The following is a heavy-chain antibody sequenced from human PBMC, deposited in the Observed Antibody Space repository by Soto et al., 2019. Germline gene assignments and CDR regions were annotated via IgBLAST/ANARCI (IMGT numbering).Heavy chain of an antibody. Sequence: GGSLRLSCAASGFTFSDSAMHWVRQVSGKGLEWVGRIRSKANNYATAYAASVKGRFTISRDDSKNTAYLQMNSLKTEDTAVYFCAGGMTTPGNYFDYWGQGTLVTVSS. V-gene: IGHV3-73*01. CDR3: AGGMTTPGNYFDY. CDR2: IRSKANNYAT. CDR1: GFTFSDSA. J-gene: IGHJ4*02.